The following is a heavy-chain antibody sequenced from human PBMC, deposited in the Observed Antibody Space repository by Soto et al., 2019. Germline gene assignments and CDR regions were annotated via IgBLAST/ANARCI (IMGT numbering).Heavy chain of an antibody. V-gene: IGHV1-69*01. CDR2: IIPIFGTA. D-gene: IGHD5-18*01. CDR3: ARDLKLWHRLGPYYYYGRDV. Sequence: AVTVSCTASGGIFSIYDISWVRPAPGQVLEWMGGIIPIFGTANYAQKFQGRVTITADESTSTAYMELSSLRSEDTAVYYCARDLKLWHRLGPYYYYGRDVWGQGTTVTVS. J-gene: IGHJ6*02. CDR1: GGIFSIYD.